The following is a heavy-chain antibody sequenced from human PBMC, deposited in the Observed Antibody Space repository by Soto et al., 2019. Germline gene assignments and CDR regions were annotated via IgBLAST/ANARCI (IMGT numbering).Heavy chain of an antibody. CDR2: INHSGST. CDR3: AREKIFWKWELPSLTCYALAM. V-gene: IGHV4-34*01. Sequence: SETVSLACAVYGGPCSGYAWSWIRQRPGKGLEWIGEINHSGSTNYNPSLKSRVTISVDTSKNQFSLKLSSVTAAATAVYYCAREKIFWKWELPSLTCYALAMWGQGPMGT. J-gene: IGHJ3*02. D-gene: IGHD1-26*01. CDR1: GGPCSGYA.